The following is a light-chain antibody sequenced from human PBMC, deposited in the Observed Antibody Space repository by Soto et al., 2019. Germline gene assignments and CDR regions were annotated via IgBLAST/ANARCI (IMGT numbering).Light chain of an antibody. CDR2: AAS. Sequence: EVVLTQSPGTLSLSAGERATLSCRASQSVANNHLAWYQQRPGQAPRLLIYAASTRAAGIPDRFSGSGSGTDFTLTISRLEPEDFAVYYCQQFGSSPRTFGQGTKVEI. J-gene: IGKJ1*01. CDR1: QSVANNH. V-gene: IGKV3-20*01. CDR3: QQFGSSPRT.